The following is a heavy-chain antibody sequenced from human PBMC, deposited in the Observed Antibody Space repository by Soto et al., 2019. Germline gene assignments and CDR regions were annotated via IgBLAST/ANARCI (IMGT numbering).Heavy chain of an antibody. J-gene: IGHJ4*02. CDR3: ARLQFGEGFDY. V-gene: IGHV4-30-2*01. CDR1: GGSIIGGGFS. Sequence: SETLSLTCAFSGGSIIGGGFSWSWIRQPPGKGLEWIGYILHTGGTQYNPSLKSRVSMSVDKSKNQFSLHLTSVTAADTAVYYCARLQFGEGFDYWGQGALVTVSS. D-gene: IGHD3-10*01. CDR2: ILHTGGT.